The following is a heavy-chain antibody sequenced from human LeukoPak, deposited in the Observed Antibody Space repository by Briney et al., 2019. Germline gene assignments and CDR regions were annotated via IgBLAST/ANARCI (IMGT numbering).Heavy chain of an antibody. CDR1: GGSISSSSYY. Sequence: SETLSLTCTVSGGSISSSSYYWGWIRQPPGKGLEWIGSIYYSGSTYYNPSLKSRVTISVDTSKNQFSLKLSSVTAADTAVYYCARQRGRCSGGSCYPGVYFQHWGQGTLVTVSS. J-gene: IGHJ1*01. D-gene: IGHD2-15*01. CDR3: ARQRGRCSGGSCYPGVYFQH. V-gene: IGHV4-39*01. CDR2: IYYSGST.